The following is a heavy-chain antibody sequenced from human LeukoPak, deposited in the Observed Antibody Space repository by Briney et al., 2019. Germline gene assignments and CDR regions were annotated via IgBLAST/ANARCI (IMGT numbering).Heavy chain of an antibody. D-gene: IGHD6-13*01. CDR3: AKDKGNRQQLDL. V-gene: IGHV3-9*01. CDR2: ISWNSGSI. CDR1: GFTFDDYA. Sequence: PGRSLRLSCAASGFTFDDYAMHWVRQAPGRGLEWVSGISWNSGSIGYADSVKGRFTISRDNTKNSLYLQMNSLRAEDTALYYCAKDKGNRQQLDLWGQGTLVTVSS. J-gene: IGHJ5*02.